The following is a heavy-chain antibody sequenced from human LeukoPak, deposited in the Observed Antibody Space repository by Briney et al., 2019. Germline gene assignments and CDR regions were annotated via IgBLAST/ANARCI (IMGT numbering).Heavy chain of an antibody. CDR3: ARVVIVVTIFGVVTYGFDY. D-gene: IGHD3-3*01. V-gene: IGHV4-34*01. CDR1: GGSFSGYY. J-gene: IGHJ4*02. CDR2: INHSGST. Sequence: PSETLSLTCDVYGGSFSGYYWSWIRQPPGKGLEWIGEINHSGSTNYNPSLKSRVTISVDTSKNQFSLKLSSVTAADTAVYYCARVVIVVTIFGVVTYGFDYWGQGTLVTVSS.